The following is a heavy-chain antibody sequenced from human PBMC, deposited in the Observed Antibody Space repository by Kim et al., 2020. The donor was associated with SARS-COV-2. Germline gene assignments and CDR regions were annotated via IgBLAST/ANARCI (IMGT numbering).Heavy chain of an antibody. CDR1: GGSISTINW. Sequence: SETLSLTCAVSGGSISTINWWSWVRQPPGKGLEWIGEIYHSGTTTYNPSLESRVSILVDKSKNQFSLKLSSVTAADTAVYYCARDRPHTYGSGTYMDVWGQGTTVTVSS. V-gene: IGHV4-4*02. D-gene: IGHD3-10*01. CDR2: IYHSGTT. J-gene: IGHJ6*02. CDR3: ARDRPHTYGSGTYMDV.